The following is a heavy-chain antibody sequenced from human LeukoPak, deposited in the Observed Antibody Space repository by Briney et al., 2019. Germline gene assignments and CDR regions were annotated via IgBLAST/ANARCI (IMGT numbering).Heavy chain of an antibody. CDR3: ARHGTTVVTLDY. D-gene: IGHD4-23*01. CDR1: GGSLSSYY. CDR2: IYYSGST. V-gene: IGHV4-59*08. J-gene: IGHJ4*02. Sequence: PSETLSLTCTVSGGSLSSYYWSWIRQPPGKGLEWIGYIYYSGSTNYNPSLKSRVTIAVDTSKNQFSLKLSSVTAADTAVYYCARHGTTVVTLDYWGQGTLVTVSS.